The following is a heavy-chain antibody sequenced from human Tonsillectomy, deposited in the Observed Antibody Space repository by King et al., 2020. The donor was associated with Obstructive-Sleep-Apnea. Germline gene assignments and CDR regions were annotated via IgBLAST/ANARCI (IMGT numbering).Heavy chain of an antibody. CDR3: AKDRGAVAPPDY. CDR1: GFTFSNYA. V-gene: IGHV3-23*04. D-gene: IGHD6-19*01. J-gene: IGHJ4*02. Sequence: DVQLVESGGGLEQPGGSLRLSCAASGFTFSNYAMSWFRQAPGKGLECVSAISDSGGSTYYAESVRGRFTISRDNSKTTLHLQMNCLIAEDKAVYYCAKDRGAVAPPDYWGQGTLVTVSS. CDR2: ISDSGGST.